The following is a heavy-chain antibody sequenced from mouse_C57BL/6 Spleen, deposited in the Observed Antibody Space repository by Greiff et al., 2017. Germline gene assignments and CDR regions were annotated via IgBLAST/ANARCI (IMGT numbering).Heavy chain of an antibody. D-gene: IGHD2-2*01. J-gene: IGHJ2*01. CDR3: TSMVTTKELLGY. V-gene: IGHV14-1*01. CDR2: IEPEDGDT. CDR1: GFHIKDYY. Sequence: EVQLQQSGAELVRPGASVKLSCTASGFHIKDYYMHWVKQRPEQGLEWIGRIEPEDGDTEDAQKFQGKATMTAATSSHTASLQLSSLTSEDTAVYYCTSMVTTKELLGYWGQGTTLTVSS.